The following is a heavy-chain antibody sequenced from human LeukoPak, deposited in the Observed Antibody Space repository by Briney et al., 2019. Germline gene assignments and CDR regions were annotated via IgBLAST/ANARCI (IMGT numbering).Heavy chain of an antibody. V-gene: IGHV1-69*01. D-gene: IGHD5-12*01. Sequence: SVKVSCKASGGTFSSYAISWVRQAPGQGLEWMGGIIPIFGTANYAQKFQGRVTITAAESTSTAYMELSSLRSEDTAVYYCARDSFYSGYDSKRADDAFDIWGQGTMVTVSS. CDR1: GGTFSSYA. J-gene: IGHJ3*02. CDR3: ARDSFYSGYDSKRADDAFDI. CDR2: IIPIFGTA.